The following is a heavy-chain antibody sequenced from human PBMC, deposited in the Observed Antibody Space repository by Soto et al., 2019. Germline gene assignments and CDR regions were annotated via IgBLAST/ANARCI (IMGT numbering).Heavy chain of an antibody. CDR3: AKAMYSHDSRGYGIDA. Sequence: GGSLRLSCAASGFTFNNYGMHWVRQAPGRGLEWVAVISYDGSNQYYRDSVKGRFTISGDNSKNTLYLQMNSLRVEDTAVYYWAKAMYSHDSRGYGIDAWGRGTLVTVSS. V-gene: IGHV3-30*18. J-gene: IGHJ5*02. D-gene: IGHD3-22*01. CDR1: GFTFNNYG. CDR2: ISYDGSNQ.